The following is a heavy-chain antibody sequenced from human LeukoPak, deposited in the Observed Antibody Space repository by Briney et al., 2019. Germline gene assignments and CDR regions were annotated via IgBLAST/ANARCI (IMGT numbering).Heavy chain of an antibody. J-gene: IGHJ4*02. CDR3: VRGVDS. Sequence: PSETLSLTCTVSGGSISSGGYYWSWIRQPPGKGLEWIGNFFHTGTTSYNPSLKGRATISVDMSQNHFSLKLDSVTAADTAIYYCVRGVDSWGQGSLVTVSS. V-gene: IGHV4-39*02. CDR1: GGSISSGGYY. CDR2: FFHTGTT.